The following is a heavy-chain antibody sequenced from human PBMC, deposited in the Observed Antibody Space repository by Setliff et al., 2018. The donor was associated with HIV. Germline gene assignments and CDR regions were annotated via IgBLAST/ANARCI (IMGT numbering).Heavy chain of an antibody. D-gene: IGHD5-12*01. V-gene: IGHV2-5*01. CDR2: IYWHGGG. Sequence: GPTLVNPTQTLTLTCTFSGFSLSTSGVGVGWIRQPPGKALEWLAIIYWHGGGRYSPYLKSRLTITKDTSKNQVVLTMTNINPVDTATYYCAHRPNSGYDLDFDYWGQGIQVTVSS. CDR1: GFSLSTSGVG. CDR3: AHRPNSGYDLDFDY. J-gene: IGHJ4*02.